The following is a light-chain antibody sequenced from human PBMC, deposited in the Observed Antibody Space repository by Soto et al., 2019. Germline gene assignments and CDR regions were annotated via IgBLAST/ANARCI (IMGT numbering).Light chain of an antibody. CDR3: KQRSNWIT. V-gene: IGKV3-11*01. CDR2: ESS. J-gene: IGKJ5*01. Sequence: EIVLTHSPATLSLSPGERATLSCRASQNVANYLDWYQQKPGQAPRLLIYESSNSATGIAARFSGSGSGTDFTLTISSLEPEDFAVYYCKQRSNWITCGQGTRREIK. CDR1: QNVANY.